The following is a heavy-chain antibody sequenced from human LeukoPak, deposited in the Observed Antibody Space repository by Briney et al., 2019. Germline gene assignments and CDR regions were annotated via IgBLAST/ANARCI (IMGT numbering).Heavy chain of an antibody. CDR2: ISSSGSTI. V-gene: IGHV3-48*04. D-gene: IGHD3-22*01. CDR1: GFTFSSYS. CDR3: ARDNYDSSGPYYFDY. J-gene: IGHJ4*02. Sequence: GGSLRLSCAASGFTFSSYSMNWVRQAPGKGLEWVSYISSSGSTIYYADSVKGRFTISRDNARNSLYLQMNSLRAKDTAVYYCARDNYDSSGPYYFDYWGQGTLVTVSS.